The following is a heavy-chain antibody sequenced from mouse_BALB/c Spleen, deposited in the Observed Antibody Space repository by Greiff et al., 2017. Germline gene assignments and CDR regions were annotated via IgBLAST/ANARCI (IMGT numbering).Heavy chain of an antibody. Sequence: EVKLMESGGGLVKLGGSLKLSCAASGFTFSSYYMSWVRQTPEKRLELVAAINSNGGSTYYPDTVKGRFTISRDNAKNTLYLQMSSLKSEDTALYYCARLRDGYYWCAYWGQGTLVTVSA. J-gene: IGHJ3*01. D-gene: IGHD2-3*01. CDR1: GFTFSSYY. V-gene: IGHV5-6-2*01. CDR2: INSNGGST. CDR3: ARLRDGYYWCAY.